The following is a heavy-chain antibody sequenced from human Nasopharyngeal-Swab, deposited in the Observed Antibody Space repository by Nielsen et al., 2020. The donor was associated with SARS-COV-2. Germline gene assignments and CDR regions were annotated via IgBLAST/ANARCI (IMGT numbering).Heavy chain of an antibody. CDR1: GFTFSRFW. CDR2: LKQDGREE. J-gene: IGHJ6*02. CDR3: ARMNYYFYYGMDV. V-gene: IGHV3-7*01. Sequence: GESLKISCAASGFTFSRFWMTWVRQAPGKGLEWVAYLKQDGREEYYVDSVKGRFTISRDNAKNSLYLQMSSLRAEDTAVYYCARMNYYFYYGMDVWGQGTTVTVSS.